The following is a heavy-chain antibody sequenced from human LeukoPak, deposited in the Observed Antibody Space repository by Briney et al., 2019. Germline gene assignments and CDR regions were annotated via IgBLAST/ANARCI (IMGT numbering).Heavy chain of an antibody. D-gene: IGHD4-11*01. Sequence: SETLSLTCAVSGGSISSNNWWIWVRQSPEKELEWIGEIYHDGSTNYNPSLKSRVTISMDKSKNQLSLKLNFVTAADTAVYYCASNSNYDSSFDYWGQGTLVTVSS. J-gene: IGHJ4*02. V-gene: IGHV4-4*02. CDR3: ASNSNYDSSFDY. CDR1: GGSISSNNW. CDR2: IYHDGST.